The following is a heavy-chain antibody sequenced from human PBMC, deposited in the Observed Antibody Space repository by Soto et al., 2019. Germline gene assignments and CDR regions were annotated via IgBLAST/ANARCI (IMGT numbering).Heavy chain of an antibody. Sequence: PGGSLRLSCTASGFALVDYMSWIRQAPGKGLESVSYISGSGAYTTYADSVRGRFTISRDNAKNSLYLQMNNLRAEDTAVYYCARGPAVVGSWGQGTLVTVSS. CDR1: GFALVDY. CDR2: ISGSGAYT. CDR3: ARGPAVVGS. J-gene: IGHJ5*02. V-gene: IGHV3-11*05. D-gene: IGHD6-19*01.